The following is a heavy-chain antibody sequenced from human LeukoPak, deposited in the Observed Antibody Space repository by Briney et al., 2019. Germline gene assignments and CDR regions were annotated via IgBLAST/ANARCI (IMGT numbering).Heavy chain of an antibody. J-gene: IGHJ4*02. CDR1: GGTFSSYA. V-gene: IGHV1-69*13. CDR3: ARDGYSGSSPSYFDY. Sequence: SVKVSCKASGGTFSSYAISWVRQAPGQGLEWMGGIIPIFGTANYAQKFQGRVTITADESTSTAYMELSSLRSEDTAVYYCARDGYSGSSPSYFDYWGQGTLVTVSS. CDR2: IIPIFGTA. D-gene: IGHD6-6*01.